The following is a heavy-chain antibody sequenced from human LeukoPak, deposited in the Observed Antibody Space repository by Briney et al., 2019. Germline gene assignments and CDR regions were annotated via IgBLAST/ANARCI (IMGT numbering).Heavy chain of an antibody. V-gene: IGHV4-34*01. J-gene: IGHJ4*02. CDR2: INHSGST. CDR1: GGSFSGYY. Sequence: KASETLSLTCAVYGGSFSGYYWSWIRQPPGKGLEWIGEINHSGSTNYNLSLKSRVTISVDTSKNQFSLKLSSVTAADTAVYYCARDAHYYDSSGQSDYWGQGTLVTVSS. D-gene: IGHD3-22*01. CDR3: ARDAHYYDSSGQSDY.